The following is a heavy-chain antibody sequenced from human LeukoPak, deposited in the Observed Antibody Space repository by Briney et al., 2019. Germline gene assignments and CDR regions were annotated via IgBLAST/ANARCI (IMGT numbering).Heavy chain of an antibody. Sequence: PGGSLRLSCAASGFTFSSYSMNWVRQAPGKGLEWVSSISSSSSYIYYADSVKGRFTISRDNSKNTLYLQMNSLRAEDTAVYYCAKDPLWIVVVTHAFDIWGQGTMVTVSS. CDR3: AKDPLWIVVVTHAFDI. V-gene: IGHV3-21*04. CDR1: GFTFSSYS. J-gene: IGHJ3*02. CDR2: ISSSSSYI. D-gene: IGHD3-22*01.